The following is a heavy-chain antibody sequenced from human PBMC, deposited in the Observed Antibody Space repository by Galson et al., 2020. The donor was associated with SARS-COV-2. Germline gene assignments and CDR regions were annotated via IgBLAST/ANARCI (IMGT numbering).Heavy chain of an antibody. V-gene: IGHV2-70*01. D-gene: IGHD6-13*01. J-gene: IGHJ4*02. CDR3: ARISSYSSSWPHFDY. Sequence: SGPTLVKPTQTLTLTCTFSGFSLSTSGMCVSWIRQPPGKALEWLALIDWDDDKHYSTSLKTRLTISKDTSKNQVVLTMTNMDPVDTATYYCARISSYSSSWPHFDYWGQGTLVTVSS. CDR2: IDWDDDK. CDR1: GFSLSTSGMC.